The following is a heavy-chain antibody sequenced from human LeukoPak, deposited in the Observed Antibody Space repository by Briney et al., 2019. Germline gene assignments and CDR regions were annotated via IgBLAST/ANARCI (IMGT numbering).Heavy chain of an antibody. Sequence: ASVTVSCKASVYTFTSYDINWVRQATGQGLEWMGWMNPNSGNTGYAQKFQGRVTMTRNTSISTAYMELSSLRSEDTAVYYCARVYLRGYSSSWYFGYWGQGTLVTVSS. CDR2: MNPNSGNT. CDR1: VYTFTSYD. CDR3: ARVYLRGYSSSWYFGY. J-gene: IGHJ4*02. V-gene: IGHV1-8*01. D-gene: IGHD6-13*01.